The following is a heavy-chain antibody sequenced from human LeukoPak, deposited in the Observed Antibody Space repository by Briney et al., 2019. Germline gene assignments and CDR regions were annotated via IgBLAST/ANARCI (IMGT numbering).Heavy chain of an antibody. J-gene: IGHJ4*02. Sequence: GGSMRLSCAASGFPFSGYVLSWVRQAPGKGLEWIAYINHNGEAIYYPDFVKGRFIISRDNVKNSLFLQMNDLRDEDTAIYYCARDYDWAFDFWGQGTRVTVSS. CDR2: INHNGEAI. D-gene: IGHD3-9*01. CDR3: ARDYDWAFDF. V-gene: IGHV3-48*02. CDR1: GFPFSGYV.